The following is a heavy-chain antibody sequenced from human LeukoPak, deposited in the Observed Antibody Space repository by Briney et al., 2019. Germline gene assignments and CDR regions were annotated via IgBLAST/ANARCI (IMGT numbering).Heavy chain of an antibody. V-gene: IGHV3-30*02. J-gene: IGHJ4*02. CDR3: AKDLGGSSWLFDY. CDR2: IRYDGSNK. Sequence: PGGSLRLSCAASGFTFSSYGMHWVRQAPGKGLEWVAFIRYDGSNKYYADSVKGRFTISRYNSKNTLYLQMNSLGAEDTAVYYCAKDLGGSSWLFDYWGLGTLVTVSS. CDR1: GFTFSSYG. D-gene: IGHD6-13*01.